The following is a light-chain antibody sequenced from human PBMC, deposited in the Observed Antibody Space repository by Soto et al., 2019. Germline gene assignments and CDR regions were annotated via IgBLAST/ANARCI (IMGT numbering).Light chain of an antibody. J-gene: IGKJ1*01. CDR1: KSISSW. Sequence: EIQVTQSPSTLSASVGDRVTTTCLASKSISSWLAWYQQKPGKAPKLLIYDASNLESGVPLRFSGSGSGTEFTLTISSLQPDDFATYYCQQYSTYPWPFGQGTKVDIK. CDR3: QQYSTYPWP. CDR2: DAS. V-gene: IGKV1-5*01.